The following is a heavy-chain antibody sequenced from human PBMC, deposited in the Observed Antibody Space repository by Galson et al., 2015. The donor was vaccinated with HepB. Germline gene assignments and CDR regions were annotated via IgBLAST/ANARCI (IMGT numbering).Heavy chain of an antibody. D-gene: IGHD3-22*01. J-gene: IGHJ5*02. V-gene: IGHV3-23*01. Sequence: SLRLSCAGSGFTFSNYAMSWVRQAPGKGLEWVSAISGSSGSTYYADSVRGRFTISRDSSKNTLYLQMNSLRAEDTAVYYCAKDLTGPYYYDSSGYPWGQGTLVTVSS. CDR1: GFTFSNYA. CDR2: ISGSSGST. CDR3: AKDLTGPYYYDSSGYP.